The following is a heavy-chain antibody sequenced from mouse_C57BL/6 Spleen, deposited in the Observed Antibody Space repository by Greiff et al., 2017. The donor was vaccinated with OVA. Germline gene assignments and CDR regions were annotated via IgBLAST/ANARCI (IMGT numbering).Heavy chain of an antibody. Sequence: QVQLKESGPGLVQPSQSLSITCTVSGFSLTSYGVHWVRQSPGKGLEWLGVIWRGGSTDYNAAFMSRLSITKDNSKSQVFFKMNSLQADDTAIYYCAKNWGLPYYYAMDYWGQGTSVTVSS. V-gene: IGHV2-5*01. CDR1: GFSLTSYG. J-gene: IGHJ4*01. CDR2: IWRGGST. CDR3: AKNWGLPYYYAMDY. D-gene: IGHD2-4*01.